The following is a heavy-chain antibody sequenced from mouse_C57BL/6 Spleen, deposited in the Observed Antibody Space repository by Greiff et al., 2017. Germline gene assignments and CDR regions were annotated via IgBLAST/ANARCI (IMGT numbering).Heavy chain of an antibody. Sequence: QVQLQQSGAELVRPGASVKMSCKASGYTFTSYTMHWVKQRPGQGLEWIGDINPSSGYTKYNQKFKDKATLTADTSSSTAYMQLSSLTSEDSAVYYCAAGGSSGAFAYWGQGTLVTVSA. CDR3: AAGGSSGAFAY. CDR2: INPSSGYT. D-gene: IGHD3-2*02. V-gene: IGHV1-4*01. J-gene: IGHJ3*01. CDR1: GYTFTSYT.